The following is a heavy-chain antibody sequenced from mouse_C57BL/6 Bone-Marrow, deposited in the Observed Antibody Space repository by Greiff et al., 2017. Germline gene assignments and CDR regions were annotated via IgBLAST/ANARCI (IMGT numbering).Heavy chain of an antibody. CDR1: GFSLTSYG. CDR3: AKNWGCDAAWFAY. J-gene: IGHJ3*01. Sequence: VQLKESGPGLVQPSQSLSITCTVSGFSLTSYGVHWVSHSPGTGLEWPGVLWRGGSTDSTAAFMSRLSITEDNSKSLDLFKMNSLQADDTAIYYCAKNWGCDAAWFAYWGQGTLLTVSA. V-gene: IGHV2-5*01. CDR2: LWRGGST.